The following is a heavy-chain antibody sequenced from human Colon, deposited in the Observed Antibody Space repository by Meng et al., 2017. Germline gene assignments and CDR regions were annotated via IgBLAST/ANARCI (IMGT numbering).Heavy chain of an antibody. Sequence: GEPLKISCAVSGFTFTESYMTWVRQTPGQGLEWVANINQEGSEKYYVDSVKGRFTISRDNAKNLLYLQMNSLRAEDTAVYYCARDLDYWGPGTLVTVSS. CDR1: GFTFTESY. CDR2: INQEGSEK. CDR3: ARDLDY. V-gene: IGHV3-7*01. J-gene: IGHJ4*02.